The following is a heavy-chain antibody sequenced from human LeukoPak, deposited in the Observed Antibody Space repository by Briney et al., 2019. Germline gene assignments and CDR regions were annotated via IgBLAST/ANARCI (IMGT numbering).Heavy chain of an antibody. CDR3: ARGGDYGDFPSY. Sequence: ASVKVSCKASGYTFTSYDINWVRQATGQGLEWMGWMNPNSGNTGYAQKFQGRVTMTRNTSISTAYMELSSLGSEDTAVYYCARGGDYGDFPSYWGQGTLVTVSS. CDR1: GYTFTSYD. CDR2: MNPNSGNT. J-gene: IGHJ4*02. V-gene: IGHV1-8*02. D-gene: IGHD4-17*01.